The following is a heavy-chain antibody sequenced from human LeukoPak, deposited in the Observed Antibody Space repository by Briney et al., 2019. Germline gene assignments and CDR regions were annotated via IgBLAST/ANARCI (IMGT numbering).Heavy chain of an antibody. CDR1: GFTFDDYA. Sequence: QPGRSLRLSCAASGFTFDDYAMHWVRQAPGKGLEWVSGISWNSGSIGYADSVKGRFTISRDNAKNSLYLQMNSLRAEDTALYYCAKGSRDGYNYYFDYWGQGTLVTVSS. J-gene: IGHJ4*02. CDR2: ISWNSGSI. D-gene: IGHD5-24*01. V-gene: IGHV3-9*01. CDR3: AKGSRDGYNYYFDY.